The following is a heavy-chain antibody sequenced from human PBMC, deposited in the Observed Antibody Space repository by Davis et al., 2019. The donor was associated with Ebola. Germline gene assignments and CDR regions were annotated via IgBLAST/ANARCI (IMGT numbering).Heavy chain of an antibody. J-gene: IGHJ4*02. CDR3: RSNFDY. Sequence: GGSLRLSCAASGFTFSSYSMNWVRQAPGKGLEWVGRIKSKSDGGAADYAAPVKGRFTISRDDSKNMVYLQMNSLKTEDTAVYYCRSNFDYWGQGALVTVSS. CDR2: IKSKSDGGAA. CDR1: GFTFSSYS. V-gene: IGHV3-15*01.